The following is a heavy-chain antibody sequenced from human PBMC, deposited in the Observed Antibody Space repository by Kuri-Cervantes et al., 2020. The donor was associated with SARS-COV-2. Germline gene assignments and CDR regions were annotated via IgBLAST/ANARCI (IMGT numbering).Heavy chain of an antibody. Sequence: SETLSLTCTVSGGSISSGSYYWSWIRQPAGKGLEWIGEINHSGSTNYNPSLKSRVTISVDTSKNQFSLKLSSVTAADTAVYYCAREVYGDYAYDYWGQGTLVTVSS. D-gene: IGHD4-17*01. V-gene: IGHV4-61*10. CDR2: INHSGST. J-gene: IGHJ4*02. CDR3: AREVYGDYAYDY. CDR1: GGSISSGSYY.